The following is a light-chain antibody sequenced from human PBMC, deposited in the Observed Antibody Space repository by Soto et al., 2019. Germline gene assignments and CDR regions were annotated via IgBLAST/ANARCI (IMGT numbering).Light chain of an antibody. CDR1: QSVSSSY. Sequence: EIVLTQSPGTLSLSPGERATLSCRASQSVSSSYLAWYQQKPGQAPRLLIYGASSRAIGIPDRFSGSGSGTDFTLTISRLEPEDFAVYYCHQYCSSFWTFGQGTKVEIK. CDR3: HQYCSSFWT. CDR2: GAS. J-gene: IGKJ1*01. V-gene: IGKV3-20*01.